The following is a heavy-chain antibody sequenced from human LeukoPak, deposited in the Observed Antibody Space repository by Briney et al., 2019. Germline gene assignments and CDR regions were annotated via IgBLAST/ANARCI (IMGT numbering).Heavy chain of an antibody. Sequence: PGGSLRLSCAASGFTFDDYAMHWVRQAPGKGLEWVSGISWNSGSIGYADSVKGRFTISRDNAKNSLYLQMSSLRAEDTALYYCAKDIDGSGAYYFDYWGQGTLVTVSS. J-gene: IGHJ4*02. D-gene: IGHD3-10*01. CDR1: GFTFDDYA. V-gene: IGHV3-9*01. CDR2: ISWNSGSI. CDR3: AKDIDGSGAYYFDY.